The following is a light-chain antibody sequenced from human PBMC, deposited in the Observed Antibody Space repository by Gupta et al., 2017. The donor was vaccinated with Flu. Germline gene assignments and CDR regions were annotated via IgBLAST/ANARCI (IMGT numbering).Light chain of an antibody. J-gene: IGLJ3*02. CDR1: SSDVGGYNY. CDR3: SSYTSSSTRGV. Sequence: QSALTQPASVSGSPGQSITISCTGTSSDVGGYNYVSWYQQHPGKAPKLMIYEVSNRPSGVSNRFSGSKSGNTASLTISWLQAEDEADYYCSSYTSSSTRGVFGGGTKLTVL. V-gene: IGLV2-14*01. CDR2: EVS.